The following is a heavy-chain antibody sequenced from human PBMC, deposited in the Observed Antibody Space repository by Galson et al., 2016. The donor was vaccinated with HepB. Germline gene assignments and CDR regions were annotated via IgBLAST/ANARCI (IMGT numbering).Heavy chain of an antibody. D-gene: IGHD3-9*01. Sequence: QSGAEVKKPGESLRISCKGSGYSFTNYWISWVRQMPGKGLEWMGRIDPSDSYTNYSPSLQGHVTFSADKSLSTVYLHWSSLKASDTATYYCARVGSDILTGSDNWFAPWGQGTLVTVSS. J-gene: IGHJ5*02. CDR1: GYSFTNYW. V-gene: IGHV5-10-1*01. CDR3: ARVGSDILTGSDNWFAP. CDR2: IDPSDSYT.